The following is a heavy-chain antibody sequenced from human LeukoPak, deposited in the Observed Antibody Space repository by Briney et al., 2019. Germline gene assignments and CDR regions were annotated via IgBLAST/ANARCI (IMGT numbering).Heavy chain of an antibody. J-gene: IGHJ5*02. V-gene: IGHV4-39*01. Sequence: SETLSLTCTVSGGSISSSSYYWGWIRQPPGKGLEWIVSIYYSGSTYYNPSLKSRVTLSVDTSKNQFSLKLSSVTAADTAVYYCARHFSSSWAKVLDWFDPWGQGTLVTVSS. D-gene: IGHD6-13*01. CDR3: ARHFSSSWAKVLDWFDP. CDR2: IYYSGST. CDR1: GGSISSSSYY.